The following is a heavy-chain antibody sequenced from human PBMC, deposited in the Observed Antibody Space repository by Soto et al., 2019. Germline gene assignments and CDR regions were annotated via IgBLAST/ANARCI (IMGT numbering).Heavy chain of an antibody. CDR2: IYATGTT. D-gene: IGHD1-1*01. CDR3: VRDGTKTLRDWFDP. CDR1: GSSISGYY. V-gene: IGHV4-4*07. J-gene: IGHJ5*02. Sequence: SETLSLTCPVSGSSISGYYWSWIRKSAGKGLEWIGRIYATGTTDYNPSLKSRVMMSVDTSKKQFSLKLRSVTAADTAVYYCVRDGTKTLRDWFDPWGQGISVTVSS.